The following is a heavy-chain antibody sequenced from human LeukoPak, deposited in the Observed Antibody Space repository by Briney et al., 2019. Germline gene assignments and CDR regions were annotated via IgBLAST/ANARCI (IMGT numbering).Heavy chain of an antibody. Sequence: GGSLRLSCAASGFIVNSYAMSWVRQAPGKGLAWVSLIYSDGVTHYADCVKGRFTISRDNSKNTLYLQMNSLRDEDTAVYFCARDRAEGKTWVEFDPWGQGTLVTVSS. V-gene: IGHV3-66*02. J-gene: IGHJ5*02. CDR3: ARDRAEGKTWVEFDP. CDR1: GFIVNSYA. CDR2: IYSDGVT.